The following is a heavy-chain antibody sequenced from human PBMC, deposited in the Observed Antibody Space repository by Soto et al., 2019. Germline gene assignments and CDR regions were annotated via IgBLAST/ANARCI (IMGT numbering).Heavy chain of an antibody. CDR1: GESISSGGYY. D-gene: IGHD6-6*01. J-gene: IGHJ4*02. CDR3: ARASSSSSAADH. CDR2: IYDTASA. V-gene: IGHV4-31*03. Sequence: QVQLQESGPGLVKASQTLSLICNVSGESISSGGYYWSWIRHHPGKGLEWIGYIYDTASAYYNPSLKSRVTISMDTSKNHCAMKLSSVTAADTAVYYCARASSSSSAADHWGQGTLITVSS.